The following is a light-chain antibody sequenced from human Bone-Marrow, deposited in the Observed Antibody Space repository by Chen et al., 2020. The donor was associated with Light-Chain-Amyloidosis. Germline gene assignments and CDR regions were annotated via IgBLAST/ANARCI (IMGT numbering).Light chain of an antibody. CDR2: WAS. CDR1: QSIQYNSDNKNY. Sequence: DIVMTQSPDSLAVSLGERATINCKSSQSIQYNSDNKNYLAWYQQKPVQPPKLLIYWASTRESGVPDRFRGSGSETDFTLPISSLQAEDVAVYYCQQYYSTPLTFGQGTRVEIK. J-gene: IGKJ1*01. V-gene: IGKV4-1*01. CDR3: QQYYSTPLT.